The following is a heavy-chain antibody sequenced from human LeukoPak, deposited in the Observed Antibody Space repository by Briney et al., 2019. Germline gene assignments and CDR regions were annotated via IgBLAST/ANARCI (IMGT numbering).Heavy chain of an antibody. V-gene: IGHV1-18*01. J-gene: IGHJ4*02. CDR3: ASSYNSPYYFDY. D-gene: IGHD6-6*01. CDR2: ISAYNGNT. CDR1: GYTFTSYG. Sequence: ASVKVSCKASGYTFTSYGISWVRQAPGQGLEWMGWISAYNGNTNYAQKLQGRVTMTTDTSTSTAYMELRSLRSDDTAVYYCASSYNSPYYFDYWGQGTPVTVSS.